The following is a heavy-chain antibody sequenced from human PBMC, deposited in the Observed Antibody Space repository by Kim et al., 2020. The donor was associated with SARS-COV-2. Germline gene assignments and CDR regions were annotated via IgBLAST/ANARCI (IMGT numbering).Heavy chain of an antibody. J-gene: IGHJ6*02. CDR3: ARGGVIPLWCGETYGMDV. Sequence: ASVKVSCKASGYTFTSYGISWVRQAPGQGLEWMGCISAYNGNTNYAQQLQGRVTMTTDTSTSTAYMELRSLRSDDTAVYYCARGGVIPLWCGETYGMDVWGQGTTVTVSS. V-gene: IGHV1-18*01. D-gene: IGHD3-10*01. CDR2: ISAYNGNT. CDR1: GYTFTSYG.